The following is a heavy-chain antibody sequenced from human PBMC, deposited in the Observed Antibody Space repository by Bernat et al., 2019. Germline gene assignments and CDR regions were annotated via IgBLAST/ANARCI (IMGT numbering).Heavy chain of an antibody. J-gene: IGHJ4*02. CDR1: GFTFSSTW. D-gene: IGHD3-3*01. V-gene: IGHV3-74*01. CDR2: ISPDGSDT. CDR3: ARPYYTDNNLYNEAFAW. Sequence: EVQLVESGGGLVQPGGSLRLSCAASGFTFSSTWMHWVRQAPGKGLVWVSRISPDGSDTTYADSVKGRFTVSRDNSKNTLYLQMNSLGARDTAVYYCARPYYTDNNLYNEAFAWWGQGTLVAVSS.